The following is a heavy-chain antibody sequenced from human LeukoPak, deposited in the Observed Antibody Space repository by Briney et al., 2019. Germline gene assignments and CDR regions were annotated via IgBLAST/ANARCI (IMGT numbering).Heavy chain of an antibody. Sequence: PSETLSLTCTVSGGSISTSNYYWGWIRQPPGKGLEWIGNIFYSGSTYYSPSLKSRVTISVDTSKNQFSLKLSSVTAADTAVYYCARDGGHRGYYDSSGYIDYWGQGTLVTVSS. CDR1: GGSISTSNYY. D-gene: IGHD3-22*01. J-gene: IGHJ4*02. CDR2: IFYSGST. CDR3: ARDGGHRGYYDSSGYIDY. V-gene: IGHV4-39*07.